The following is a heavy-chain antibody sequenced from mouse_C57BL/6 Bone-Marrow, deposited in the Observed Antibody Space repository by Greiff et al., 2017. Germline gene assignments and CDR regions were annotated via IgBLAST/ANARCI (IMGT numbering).Heavy chain of an antibody. Sequence: VQLQQPGAELVKPGASVKLSCKASGYTFTSYWMHWVKQRPGQGLEWIGMILPNSGSTNYNEKFKSKATLTVDKSSSTAYMQLSILTSEDSAVYYCARELLRSWYFDYWGQGTTLTVSS. D-gene: IGHD1-1*01. V-gene: IGHV1-64*01. CDR3: ARELLRSWYFDY. CDR1: GYTFTSYW. J-gene: IGHJ2*01. CDR2: ILPNSGST.